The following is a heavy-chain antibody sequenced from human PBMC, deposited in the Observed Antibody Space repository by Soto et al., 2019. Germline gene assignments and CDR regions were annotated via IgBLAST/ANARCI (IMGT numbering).Heavy chain of an antibody. CDR1: GYSFTSYW. V-gene: IGHV5-51*01. CDR3: ARNGAPLGYCSGGSCYSDY. CDR2: IYPGDSDT. J-gene: IGHJ4*02. Sequence: GESLKISCKGSGYSFTSYWIGWVRQMPGKGLEWMGIIYPGDSDTRYSPSFQGQVTISADKSISTAYLQWSSLKASDTAMYYCARNGAPLGYCSGGSCYSDYWGQGALVTVSS. D-gene: IGHD2-15*01.